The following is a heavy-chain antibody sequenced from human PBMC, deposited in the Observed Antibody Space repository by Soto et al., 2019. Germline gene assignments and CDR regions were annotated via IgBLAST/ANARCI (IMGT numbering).Heavy chain of an antibody. CDR3: AREDILGVRSFDY. D-gene: IGHD3-10*01. CDR2: ISSGSKTI. V-gene: IGHV3-48*02. J-gene: IGHJ4*02. CDR1: GFTFSSYS. Sequence: EVQLVESGGGLVQRGGSLRLSCAASGFTFSSYSVNWVRQAPGKGLEWVSDISSGSKTIYYADSVRGRFTVSRDNAQNSQYLQMSSLTDADTAVYYCAREDILGVRSFDYWGRGTLVTVSA.